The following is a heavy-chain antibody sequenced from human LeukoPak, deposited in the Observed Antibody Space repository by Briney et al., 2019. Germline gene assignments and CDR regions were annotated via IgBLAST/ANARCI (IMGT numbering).Heavy chain of an antibody. CDR2: IYYSGST. CDR1: GGSISSYY. D-gene: IGHD1-26*01. CDR3: ARDIVGAPDAFDI. V-gene: IGHV4-59*01. Sequence: SETLSLTCTVSGGSISSYYWSWIRQPPGKGLEWIGYIYYSGSTNYNPSLKSRVTISADTSKNQFSLKLSSVTAADTAVYYCARDIVGAPDAFDIWGQGTMVTVSS. J-gene: IGHJ3*02.